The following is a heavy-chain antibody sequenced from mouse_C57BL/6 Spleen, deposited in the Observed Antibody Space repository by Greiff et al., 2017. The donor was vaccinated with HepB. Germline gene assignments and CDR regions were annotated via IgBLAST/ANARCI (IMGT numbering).Heavy chain of an antibody. CDR1: GYTFTSYW. D-gene: IGHD1-1*01. Sequence: QVQLQQSGTELVKPGASVKLSCKASGYTFTSYWMHWVKQRPGQGLEWIGNINPSNGGTNYNEKFKSKATLTVDKSSSTAYMQLSSLTSEDSAVYYCARPNYYGSSYSWYFDVWGTGTTVTVSS. CDR3: ARPNYYGSSYSWYFDV. CDR2: INPSNGGT. J-gene: IGHJ1*03. V-gene: IGHV1-53*01.